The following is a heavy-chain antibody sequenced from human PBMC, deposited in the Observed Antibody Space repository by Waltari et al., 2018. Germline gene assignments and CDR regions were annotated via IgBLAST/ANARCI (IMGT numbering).Heavy chain of an antibody. V-gene: IGHV4-31*03. CDR1: GGSISSGGYH. Sequence: QVQLQESGPGLVKPSQTLSLTCTVSGGSISSGGYHWSWIRQHPGKGLERIGYIYSSGCSYYNPPLKSRVTISVDTSKSQFSLKLSSVTAADTAVYYCAIAYSSSWYFDYWGQGTLVTVSS. D-gene: IGHD6-13*01. J-gene: IGHJ4*02. CDR2: IYSSGCS. CDR3: AIAYSSSWYFDY.